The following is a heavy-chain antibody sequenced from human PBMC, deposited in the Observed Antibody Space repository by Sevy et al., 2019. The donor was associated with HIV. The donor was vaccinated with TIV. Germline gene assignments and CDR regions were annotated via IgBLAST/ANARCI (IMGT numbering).Heavy chain of an antibody. J-gene: IGHJ4*02. V-gene: IGHV1-69*13. CDR2: IIPIFGTA. Sequence: ASVKVSCKASGGTFSSYAISWVRQAPGQGLEWMGGIIPIFGTANYAQKFQGRVTITADESTSTAYMELSSLRSEDTAVYYCATDLALGGSNFDYWGQGTLVTVSS. CDR3: ATDLALGGSNFDY. D-gene: IGHD1-26*01. CDR1: GGTFSSYA.